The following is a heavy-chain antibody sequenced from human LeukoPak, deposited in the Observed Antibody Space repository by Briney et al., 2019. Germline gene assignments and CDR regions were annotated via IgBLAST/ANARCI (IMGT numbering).Heavy chain of an antibody. CDR1: GFTFSSYA. V-gene: IGHV3-48*03. CDR3: ARDTYDFWSGYYRYEYFQH. CDR2: ISSSGSTI. D-gene: IGHD3-3*01. Sequence: GGSLRLSCAASGFTFSSYAMSWVRQAPGKGLEWVSYISSSGSTIYYADSVKGRFTISRDNAKNSLYLQMNSLRAEDTAVYYCARDTYDFWSGYYRYEYFQHWGQGTLVTVSS. J-gene: IGHJ1*01.